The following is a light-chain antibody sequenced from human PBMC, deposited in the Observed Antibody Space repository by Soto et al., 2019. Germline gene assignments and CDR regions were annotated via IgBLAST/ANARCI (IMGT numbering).Light chain of an antibody. CDR2: DAS. Sequence: EIVLTQSPATLSLSPGERATLSCRASQKISSYLAWYQQKPGQAPRLLIYDASNRATGIPARFSGSGSGTDFTLTISSLEPEDFAVYFCQQRSSWPTFGQGTKVEIK. J-gene: IGKJ1*01. CDR3: QQRSSWPT. CDR1: QKISSY. V-gene: IGKV3-11*01.